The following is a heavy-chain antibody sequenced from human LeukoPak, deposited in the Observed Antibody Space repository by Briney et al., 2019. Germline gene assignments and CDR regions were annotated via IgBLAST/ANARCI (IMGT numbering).Heavy chain of an antibody. CDR2: MNPNSGNT. Sequence: GASVKVSCKASGYTFTSYDINWVRQATGQGLEWMGWMNPNSGNTGYAQKFQGRVTITRNTSISTAYMELSSLRSEDTAVYYCARGSSSWYRGVYNWFDPWGQGTLVTVSS. D-gene: IGHD6-13*01. V-gene: IGHV1-8*03. CDR1: GYTFTSYD. J-gene: IGHJ5*02. CDR3: ARGSSSWYRGVYNWFDP.